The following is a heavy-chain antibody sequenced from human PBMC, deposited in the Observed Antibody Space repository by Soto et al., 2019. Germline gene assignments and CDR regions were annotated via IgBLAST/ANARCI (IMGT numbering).Heavy chain of an antibody. Sequence: EVQLVESGGGLVQPGGSLRLFCAASGFTFSSYSMNWVRQAPGKGLEWGSYLSSSSSTIYYVDSVKGRFTISRDNAKNSLYLQRNSLRAEDTAVYYCARVRYYSGSGLGPNGAFDIRGHGTMVTVSS. J-gene: IGHJ3*02. CDR1: GFTFSSYS. CDR3: ARVRYYSGSGLGPNGAFDI. V-gene: IGHV3-48*01. D-gene: IGHD3-10*01. CDR2: LSSSSSTI.